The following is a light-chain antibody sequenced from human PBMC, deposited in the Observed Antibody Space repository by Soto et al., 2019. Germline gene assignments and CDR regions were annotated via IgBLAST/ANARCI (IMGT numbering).Light chain of an antibody. Sequence: QSALTQPPSASGSPGQSVTISCTGGSSDVGRYNHVSWYQQHPGKAPKLIIFDVDKRPSGVPDRFSGSKSVNTASLTVSGLQAEDEADYYCSAYAGSIFVFGTGTKVTVL. J-gene: IGLJ1*01. V-gene: IGLV2-8*01. CDR2: DVD. CDR1: SSDVGRYNH. CDR3: SAYAGSIFV.